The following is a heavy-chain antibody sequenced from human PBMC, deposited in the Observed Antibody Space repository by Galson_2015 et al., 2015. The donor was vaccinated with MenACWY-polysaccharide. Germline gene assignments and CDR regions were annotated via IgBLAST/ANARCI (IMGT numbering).Heavy chain of an antibody. V-gene: IGHV3-7*01. CDR1: GFTFNNYW. CDR3: AREPPVKTGDAFDS. D-gene: IGHD1-1*01. J-gene: IGHJ3*02. Sequence: SLRLSCAVSGFTFNNYWMTWVRQAPGKGLEWVANIKKDGSEKYYVDSVKGRFTISRDNAENSLYLQMSSLSAEDTAIYYCAREPPVKTGDAFDSWGQGTMVTASS. CDR2: IKKDGSEK.